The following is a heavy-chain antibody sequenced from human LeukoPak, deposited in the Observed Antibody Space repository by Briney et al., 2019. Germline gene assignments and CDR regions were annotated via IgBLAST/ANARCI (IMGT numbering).Heavy chain of an antibody. CDR3: ARGGTSFNLYYYAMDV. CDR2: INDSGRT. Sequence: SETLSLTCAVYGGSFSGYYWSWVRQPQGEGMEWIGEINDSGRTNFNPSLRSRATISVDTSKNQFSLKLSSVTAADTAVYYCARGGTSFNLYYYAMDVWGQGTTVTVSS. CDR1: GGSFSGYY. V-gene: IGHV4-34*01. D-gene: IGHD2-2*01. J-gene: IGHJ6*02.